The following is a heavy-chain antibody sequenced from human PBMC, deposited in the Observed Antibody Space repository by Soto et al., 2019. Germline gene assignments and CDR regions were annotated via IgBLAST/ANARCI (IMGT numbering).Heavy chain of an antibody. V-gene: IGHV3-53*04. Sequence: GGSLRLSCAASGFTVSSNYMSWVRQAPGKGLEWVSVTYSGGNTNYADSVKGQFTISRHNSKNTLYVQMNSLRPEDTAVYYCARWTASTGLDIWGQGTMVTVSS. CDR2: TYSGGNT. CDR1: GFTVSSNY. CDR3: ARWTASTGLDI. J-gene: IGHJ3*02. D-gene: IGHD2-2*01.